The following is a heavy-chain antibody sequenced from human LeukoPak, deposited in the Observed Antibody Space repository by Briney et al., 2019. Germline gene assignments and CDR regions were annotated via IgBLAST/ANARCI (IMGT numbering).Heavy chain of an antibody. CDR3: ATSSGWYSLDY. CDR1: GGSISSYY. D-gene: IGHD6-19*01. Sequence: SSETLSLTCTVSGGSISSYYWSWIRQPPGKGLEWIGYIYYSGSTNYNPSLKSRVTISVDTSKNQFSLKLSSVTAADTAVYYCATSSGWYSLDYWGQGTLVTVSS. CDR2: IYYSGST. V-gene: IGHV4-59*01. J-gene: IGHJ4*02.